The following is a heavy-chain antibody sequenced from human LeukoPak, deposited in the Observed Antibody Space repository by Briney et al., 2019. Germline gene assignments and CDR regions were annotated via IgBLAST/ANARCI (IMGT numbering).Heavy chain of an antibody. Sequence: WASVKVSCKASGYTFTSYYMHWVRQAPGQGLEWMGIINPSGGSTSYAQKFQGRVTMTRDMSTSTVYMELSSLRSEDTAVYYCARDPAGYYYYYDMDVWGKGTTVTVSS. V-gene: IGHV1-46*01. CDR2: INPSGGST. CDR3: ARDPAGYYYYYDMDV. J-gene: IGHJ6*03. CDR1: GYTFTSYY.